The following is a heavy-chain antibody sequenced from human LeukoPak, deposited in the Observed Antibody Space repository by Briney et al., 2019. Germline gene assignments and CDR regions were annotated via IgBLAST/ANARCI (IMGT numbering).Heavy chain of an antibody. CDR2: INPNSGGT. Sequence: ASVKVSCKASGYTFTGCYMHWVRQAPGQGLEWMGWINPNSGGTNYAQKFQGRVTMTRDTSISTAYMELSRLRSDDTAVYYCAREENRWDYGSGSPNVWGQGTLVTVSS. V-gene: IGHV1-2*02. CDR3: AREENRWDYGSGSPNV. J-gene: IGHJ4*02. CDR1: GYTFTGCY. D-gene: IGHD3-10*01.